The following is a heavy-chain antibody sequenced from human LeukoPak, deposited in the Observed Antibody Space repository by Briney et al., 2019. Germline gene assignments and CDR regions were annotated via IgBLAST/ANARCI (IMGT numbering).Heavy chain of an antibody. V-gene: IGHV3-33*01. Sequence: QPGGSLRLSCAASGFTFSSYGMHWVRQAPGKGLEWVAVIWYDGSNKYYADSVKGRFTISRGNSKNTLYLQMNSLRAEDTAVYYCASDCGGDCYPGDAFDIWGQGTMVTVSS. CDR3: ASDCGGDCYPGDAFDI. CDR1: GFTFSSYG. CDR2: IWYDGSNK. D-gene: IGHD2-21*02. J-gene: IGHJ3*02.